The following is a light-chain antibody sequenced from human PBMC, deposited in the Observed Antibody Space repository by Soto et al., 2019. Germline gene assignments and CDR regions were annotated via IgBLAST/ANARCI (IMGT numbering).Light chain of an antibody. CDR1: NIGTKN. J-gene: IGLJ2*01. Sequence: SYELTQPPSLSVAPGQTARITCGGNNIGTKNVHWYQQQPGQAPVLVVYDDQDRPSGIPERFSGSKSGNTASLTISGLQAEDETNYYCSSYTSSSSVVFGGGTKLTVL. CDR3: SSYTSSSSVV. V-gene: IGLV3-21*02. CDR2: DDQ.